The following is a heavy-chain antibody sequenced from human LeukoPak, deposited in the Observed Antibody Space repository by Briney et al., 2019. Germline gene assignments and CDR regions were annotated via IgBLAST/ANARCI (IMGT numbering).Heavy chain of an antibody. V-gene: IGHV3-7*03. CDR3: ARNNGMDV. J-gene: IGHJ6*02. Sequence: GGSLRLSCAASGFTFNNYCMSWVRQVPGRGPEWVANVNRDGSETYYLDSVKGRFTISKDNAKNSLYLQMNSLRAEDTALYHCARNNGMDVWGQGTTVIVSS. CDR1: GFTFNNYC. CDR2: VNRDGSET.